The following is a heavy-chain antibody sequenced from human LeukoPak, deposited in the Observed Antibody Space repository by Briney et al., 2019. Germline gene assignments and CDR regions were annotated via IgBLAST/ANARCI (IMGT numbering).Heavy chain of an antibody. J-gene: IGHJ3*02. CDR2: ISSSGGAI. D-gene: IGHD2-15*01. CDR3: ARARGSYAFDI. V-gene: IGHV3-11*04. CDR1: GFTFSDYY. Sequence: SGGSLRLSCAASGFTFSDYYMGWIRQSPGKGLECISYISSSGGAIYYADSVEGRFTISRDNAKNSLYLQMNSLRAEDTAVYYCARARGSYAFDIWGQGTMVTVSS.